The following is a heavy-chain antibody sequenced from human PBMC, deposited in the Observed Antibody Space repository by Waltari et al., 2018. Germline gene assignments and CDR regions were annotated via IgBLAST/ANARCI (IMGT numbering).Heavy chain of an antibody. CDR3: ASRYSSSWYPDDAFDI. D-gene: IGHD6-13*01. Sequence: QVQLVQSGAEVKKPGSSVKVSCKASGGTFSSSAISWVRQAPGQGLEWMGGIIPIFGTANYAQKFQGRVTITADESTSTAYMELSSLRSEDTAVYYCASRYSSSWYPDDAFDIWGQGTMVTVSS. CDR2: IIPIFGTA. J-gene: IGHJ3*02. V-gene: IGHV1-69*13. CDR1: GGTFSSSA.